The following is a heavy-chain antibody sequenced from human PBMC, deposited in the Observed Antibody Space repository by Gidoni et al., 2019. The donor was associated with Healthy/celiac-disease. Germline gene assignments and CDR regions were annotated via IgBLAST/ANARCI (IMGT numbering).Heavy chain of an antibody. CDR2: INPIVGST. J-gene: IGHJ3*02. V-gene: IGHV1-46*01. D-gene: IGHD3-16*01. CDR3: ARTDQSYDSYAFDI. CDR1: GSTFPSYY. Sequence: QVQLVQSGAEVKKPGASVKVSCKASGSTFPSYYMHWVRQAPGQGLEWMGIINPIVGSTSYAQKFQGRVTMTRDTSTSTVYMELSSLRSEDTAVYYCARTDQSYDSYAFDIWGQGTMVTVSS.